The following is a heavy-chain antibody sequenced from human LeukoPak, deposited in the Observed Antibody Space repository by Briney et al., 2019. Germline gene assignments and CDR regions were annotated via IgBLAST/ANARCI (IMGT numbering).Heavy chain of an antibody. CDR3: AKLTDGDFWSGYIDY. J-gene: IGHJ4*02. CDR2: ISSSSSTI. Sequence: QPGGSLRLSCAASGFTFSSYSMNWVRQAPGKGLEWVSYISSSSSTIYYADSVKGRFTISRDNSKSTLFLQMNSLRVEDTAVYYCAKLTDGDFWSGYIDYWGQGTLVTVSS. D-gene: IGHD3-3*01. CDR1: GFTFSSYS. V-gene: IGHV3-48*01.